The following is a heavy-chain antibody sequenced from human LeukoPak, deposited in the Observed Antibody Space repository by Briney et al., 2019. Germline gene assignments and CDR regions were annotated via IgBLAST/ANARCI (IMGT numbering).Heavy chain of an antibody. D-gene: IGHD3-3*01. J-gene: IGHJ6*03. CDR3: ARDPALDFWSGYLPYYYMDV. V-gene: IGHV3-7*01. Sequence: PGGSLRLSCAASGFTFSSYWMSWVSQAPGKGLEWVAYIKQVGSEKYYVDSVKGRFTISRDNAKNSLYLQITSMRVDDTAVYFCARDPALDFWSGYLPYYYMDVWGKGTTVTVSS. CDR2: IKQVGSEK. CDR1: GFTFSSYW.